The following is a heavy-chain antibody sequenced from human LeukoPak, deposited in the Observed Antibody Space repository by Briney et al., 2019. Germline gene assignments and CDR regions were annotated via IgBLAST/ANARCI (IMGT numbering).Heavy chain of an antibody. D-gene: IGHD5/OR15-5a*01. CDR1: GFTFSDYY. CDR2: ISSSSSYT. Sequence: KAGGSLRLSCAASGFTFSDYYMSWIRQAPGKGLEWISYISSSSSYTNYVDSVKGRFTISRDNAKNSLYLQMNSLRAEDTAVYYCVRAVSVSSYYFDCSGQGTLVTVSS. V-gene: IGHV3-11*05. CDR3: VRAVSVSSYYFDC. J-gene: IGHJ4*02.